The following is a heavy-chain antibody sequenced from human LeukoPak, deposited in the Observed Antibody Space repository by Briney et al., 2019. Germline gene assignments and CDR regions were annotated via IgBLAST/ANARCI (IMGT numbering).Heavy chain of an antibody. CDR2: ISGSGGST. V-gene: IGHV3-23*01. Sequence: PGGSLRLSCAASGFTFSSYAMSWVRQAPGKGLEWVSAISGSGGSTYYADSVKGRFTISRDNSKNTLYLRMNSLRAEDTAVYYCAKDGSRGNYYDSSGSFDYWGQGTLVTVSS. J-gene: IGHJ4*02. CDR3: AKDGSRGNYYDSSGSFDY. D-gene: IGHD3-22*01. CDR1: GFTFSSYA.